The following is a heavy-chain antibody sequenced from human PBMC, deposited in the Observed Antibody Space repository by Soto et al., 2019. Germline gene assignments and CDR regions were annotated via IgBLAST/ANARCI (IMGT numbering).Heavy chain of an antibody. CDR2: IIPIFGTT. CDR1: GGTFSSYG. Sequence: QVQLVQSGAEVKKPGSSVKVSSKAAGGTFSSYGISWVRQAPGQGLEWMGGIIPIFGTTNYALKFQGRVTITADESTSTAHMELRSLRSEDTAVYYCARETGYCSSTSCYSSRFYYYGMDVWGQGTTVTVSS. CDR3: ARETGYCSSTSCYSSRFYYYGMDV. D-gene: IGHD2-2*01. V-gene: IGHV1-69*01. J-gene: IGHJ6*02.